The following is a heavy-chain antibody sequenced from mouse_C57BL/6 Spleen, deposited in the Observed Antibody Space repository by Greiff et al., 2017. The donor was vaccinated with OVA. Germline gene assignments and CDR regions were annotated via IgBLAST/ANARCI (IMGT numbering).Heavy chain of an antibody. CDR2: IRNKANGYTT. V-gene: IGHV7-3*01. J-gene: IGHJ1*03. Sequence: EVQVVESGGGLVQPGGSLSLSCAASGFTFTDYYMSWVRQPPGKALEWLGFIRNKANGYTTEYSASVKGRFTISRDNSQSILYLQMNALRAEDSATYYCARDRAPYYYGSSYEYFDVWGKGTTVTVSS. D-gene: IGHD1-1*01. CDR1: GFTFTDYY. CDR3: ARDRAPYYYGSSYEYFDV.